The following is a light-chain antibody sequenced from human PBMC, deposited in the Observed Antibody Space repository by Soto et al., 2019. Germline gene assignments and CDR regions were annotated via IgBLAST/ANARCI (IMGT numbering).Light chain of an antibody. CDR2: GAS. V-gene: IGKV3-20*01. Sequence: EIVLTQSPGTLSLSPGERATLSCRASQSVSSSYLAWYQQKPGQAPRLLIYGASSRATGIPDRFSGSGSGRDFTLTFSRLEPEDFAVYYCQQCCSSPWTFGQGTKVEIK. CDR1: QSVSSSY. CDR3: QQCCSSPWT. J-gene: IGKJ1*01.